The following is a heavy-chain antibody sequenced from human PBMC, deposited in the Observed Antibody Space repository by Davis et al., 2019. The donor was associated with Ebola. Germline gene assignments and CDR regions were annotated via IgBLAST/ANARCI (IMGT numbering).Heavy chain of an antibody. D-gene: IGHD6-6*01. V-gene: IGHV3-21*01. J-gene: IGHJ6*02. Sequence: GESLKISCAASGFTFSSYSMNWVRQAPGKGLEWVSSISSSSSYIYYADSVKGRFTISRDNAKNSLYLQMNSLRAEDTAVYYCARSSIAARPGYYYGMGVWGQGTTVTVSS. CDR1: GFTFSSYS. CDR2: ISSSSSYI. CDR3: ARSSIAARPGYYYGMGV.